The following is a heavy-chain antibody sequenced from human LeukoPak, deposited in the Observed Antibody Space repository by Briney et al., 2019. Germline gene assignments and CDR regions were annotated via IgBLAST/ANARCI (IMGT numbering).Heavy chain of an antibody. D-gene: IGHD5-24*01. CDR1: GGSFSGYY. Sequence: SETLSLTCAVYGGSFSGYYWSWIRQPPGKGLEWIGEINHSGSTNYNPSLKSRVTISVDTSKNQFSLKLSSVTAADTAVYYRARRHLRWLVSFDYWGRGTLVTVSS. CDR3: ARRHLRWLVSFDY. CDR2: INHSGST. J-gene: IGHJ4*02. V-gene: IGHV4-34*01.